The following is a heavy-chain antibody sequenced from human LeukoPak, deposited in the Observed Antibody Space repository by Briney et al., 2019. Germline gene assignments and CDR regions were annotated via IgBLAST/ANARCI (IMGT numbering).Heavy chain of an antibody. D-gene: IGHD3-10*01. CDR2: IYTSGST. V-gene: IGHV4-4*07. Sequence: SESLSLTCTVSGGSISSYYWSWLRQPAGKGLEWIGRIYTSGSTNYNPSLKSRVTMSVDTSKNQFSLKLSSVTAADTAVYYCAREETMVRGVLLYWGQGTLVTVSS. CDR1: GGSISSYY. CDR3: AREETMVRGVLLY. J-gene: IGHJ4*02.